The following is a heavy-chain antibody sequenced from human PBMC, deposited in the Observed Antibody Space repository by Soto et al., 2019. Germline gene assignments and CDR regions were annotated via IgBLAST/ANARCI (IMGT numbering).Heavy chain of an antibody. D-gene: IGHD5-18*01. CDR2: ISSDGSKK. CDR3: ASPTIRDHSAFDI. Sequence: QVQLVESGGGVVQLGRSLRLSCAASGFTFSSYAMHWVRQAPGKGLEWVAVISSDGSKKYYADSGKGRFTIFRDNSKNTLYLQMNSLRPEDTAVYYCASPTIRDHSAFDIWGQGTMVTVSS. V-gene: IGHV3-30-3*01. CDR1: GFTFSSYA. J-gene: IGHJ3*02.